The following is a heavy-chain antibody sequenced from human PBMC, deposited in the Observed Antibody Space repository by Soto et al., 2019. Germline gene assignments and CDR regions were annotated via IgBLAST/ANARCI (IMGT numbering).Heavy chain of an antibody. V-gene: IGHV4-31*03. CDR1: GDSISSGGYY. CDR2: IYHSGSA. D-gene: IGHD4-17*01. Sequence: SETLSLTCTVSGDSISSGGYYWSWIRQHPGKGLEWMGYIYHSGSAYYNPSLKSRLTIPVDMSKNQFSLKLSSVTAADTAVYYCARDQEVNYADYGGSDYYYGLDVWGQGTTVTVSS. CDR3: ARDQEVNYADYGGSDYYYGLDV. J-gene: IGHJ6*02.